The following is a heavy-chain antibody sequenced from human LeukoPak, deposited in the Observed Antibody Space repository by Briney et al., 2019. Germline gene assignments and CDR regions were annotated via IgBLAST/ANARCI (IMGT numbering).Heavy chain of an antibody. J-gene: IGHJ6*03. CDR2: ISSGSSYI. D-gene: IGHD5-12*01. V-gene: IGHV3-21*01. CDR1: GFTFSSYS. CDR3: ACTSGYDFSSYYYYYMDV. Sequence: GGSLRLSCGACGFTFSSYSMNWVRQAPGKGLEGVSSISSGSSYIYYADSVKGRFTISRDNAKHSLYLQMNSLSAEDTAVYYCACTSGYDFSSYYYYYMDVWGKGTTVTVSS.